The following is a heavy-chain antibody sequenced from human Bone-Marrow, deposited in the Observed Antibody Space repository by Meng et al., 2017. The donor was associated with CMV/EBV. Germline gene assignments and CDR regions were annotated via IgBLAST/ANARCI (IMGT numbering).Heavy chain of an antibody. J-gene: IGHJ4*02. Sequence: SSVKVSCKASGGTFSSYAISWVRQAPGQGLEWMGGIIPIFGTANYAQKFQGRVTITTDESTTTAYLELSSLRSEETAVYYCATQKTGAGTTRGALDYWGQGTLVTVSS. CDR1: GGTFSSYA. CDR3: ATQKTGAGTTRGALDY. CDR2: IIPIFGTA. V-gene: IGHV1-69*05. D-gene: IGHD1-7*01.